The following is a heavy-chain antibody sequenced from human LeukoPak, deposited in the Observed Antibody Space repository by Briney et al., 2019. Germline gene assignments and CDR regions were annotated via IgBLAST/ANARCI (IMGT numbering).Heavy chain of an antibody. D-gene: IGHD5-12*01. Sequence: SETLSLTCTVSGGSISSYYWSWIRQPPGKGLEWLGYIYYSGSTNYNPSLKSRVTISVDTSKNQFSLKLSSVTAADTAVYYCARARGYSGYGIYYYYGMDVWGQGTTVTVSS. J-gene: IGHJ6*02. CDR1: GGSISSYY. V-gene: IGHV4-59*01. CDR3: ARARGYSGYGIYYYYGMDV. CDR2: IYYSGST.